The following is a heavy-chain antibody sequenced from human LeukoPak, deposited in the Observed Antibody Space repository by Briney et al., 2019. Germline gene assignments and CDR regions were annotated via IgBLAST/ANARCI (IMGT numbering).Heavy chain of an antibody. CDR2: INPNSGGT. J-gene: IGHJ4*02. CDR1: GYIFTGYY. D-gene: IGHD3-22*01. V-gene: IGHV1-2*02. Sequence: ASVKVSCKASGYIFTGYYMHWVRQAPGQGLERMGWINPNSGGTNYAQKFQGRVTMTRDTSISTAYMELSRLRSDDTAVYYCARDLGEVGYDSSGYLAPDWGQGTLVTVSS. CDR3: ARDLGEVGYDSSGYLAPD.